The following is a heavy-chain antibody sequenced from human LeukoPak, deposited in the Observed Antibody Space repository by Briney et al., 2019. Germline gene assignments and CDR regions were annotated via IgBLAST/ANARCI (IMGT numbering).Heavy chain of an antibody. J-gene: IGHJ6*03. CDR1: GGSFSGYY. D-gene: IGHD2-15*01. CDR3: ARTTEGYCRGRSCYSYYYYMDV. V-gene: IGHV4-59*10. CDR2: IFISGTT. Sequence: PSETLSLTCAVYGGSFSGYYWSWIRQPAGKGLEWIGRIFISGTTYYNPSLKSRVTISVDTSKNQFSLKLSSVTAADTAVYYCARTTEGYCRGRSCYSYYYYMDVWGKGTTVTVSS.